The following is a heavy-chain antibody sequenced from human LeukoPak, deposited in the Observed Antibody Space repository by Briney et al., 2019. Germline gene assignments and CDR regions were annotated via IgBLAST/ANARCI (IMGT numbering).Heavy chain of an antibody. V-gene: IGHV3-7*01. J-gene: IGHJ4*02. CDR3: ARTYYDILTSYNPYFDY. D-gene: IGHD3-9*01. CDR2: IKQDGSEK. CDR1: GFTFSSYW. Sequence: GGSLRLSCAASGFTFSSYWMSWVRQAPGKGLEWVANIKQDGSEKYYVDSVKGRFTISRDNAKNSLYLQMNSLRAEDTAVYYCARTYYDILTSYNPYFDYWGQGTLVTVSS.